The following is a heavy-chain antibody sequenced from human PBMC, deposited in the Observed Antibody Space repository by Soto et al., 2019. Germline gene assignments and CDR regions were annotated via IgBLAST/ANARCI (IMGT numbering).Heavy chain of an antibody. Sequence: SETLSLTCAVYGGSFSGYYWSWIRQHPGKGLEWIGYIYYSGSTYYNPSLKSRVTISVDTSKNQFSLELSSVTAADTAVYYCARDPGGWFDPWGQGTLVTVSS. CDR2: IYYSGST. J-gene: IGHJ5*02. V-gene: IGHV4-31*11. CDR1: GGSFSGYY. D-gene: IGHD2-15*01. CDR3: ARDPGGWFDP.